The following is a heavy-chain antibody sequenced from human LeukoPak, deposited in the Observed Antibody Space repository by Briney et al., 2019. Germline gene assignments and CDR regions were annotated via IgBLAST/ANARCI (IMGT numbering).Heavy chain of an antibody. CDR3: ASGRDSRWFSD. V-gene: IGHV3-7*01. CDR1: GYNW. Sequence: PGVSLRLSCTVSGYNWMSWFRQAAGKGLEWVANIRADGRENYYVDSVMGRFTISRDNAQSSLYLQMNSLTVDDTAVYYCASGRDSRWFSDWGQGTLVTVSS. J-gene: IGHJ1*01. CDR2: IRADGREN. D-gene: IGHD2-15*01.